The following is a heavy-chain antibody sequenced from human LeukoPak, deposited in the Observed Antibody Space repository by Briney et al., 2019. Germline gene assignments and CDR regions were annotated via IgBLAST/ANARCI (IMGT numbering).Heavy chain of an antibody. D-gene: IGHD5-18*01. J-gene: IGHJ5*01. CDR1: GFTICSNY. V-gene: IGHV3-53*01. CDR3: AGSPAYRYGFFDS. CDR2: IYSGGTT. Sequence: GGSLRLSCAASGFTICSNYMSWGRQAPGKGLEGVSVIYSGGTTYYTDSVKGRFTISRDNSKNPLYLQMNSPRAEDTAVYYCAGSPAYRYGFFDSWGQGTLVTVSS.